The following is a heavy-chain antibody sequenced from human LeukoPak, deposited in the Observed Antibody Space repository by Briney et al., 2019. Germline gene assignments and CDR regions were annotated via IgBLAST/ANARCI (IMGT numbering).Heavy chain of an antibody. CDR1: GGSISSGSYY. V-gene: IGHV4-61*02. J-gene: IGHJ5*02. CDR3: ARGLDYYDSSGFNWFDP. CDR2: IYTSGST. D-gene: IGHD3-22*01. Sequence: SETLSLTCTVPGGSISSGSYYWSWIRQPAGKGLEWIVRIYTSGSTNYNPSLKSRVTISVDTSKNQFSLKLSSVTAADTAVYYCARGLDYYDSSGFNWFDPWGQGTLVTVSS.